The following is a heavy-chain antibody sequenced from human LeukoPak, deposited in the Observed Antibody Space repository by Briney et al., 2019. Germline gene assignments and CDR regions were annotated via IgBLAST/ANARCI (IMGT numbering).Heavy chain of an antibody. V-gene: IGHV1-2*02. CDR2: INPNSGGT. CDR3: ARSRMVRGVMSWFDP. Sequence: GASVKVSCKASGYTFTGYYMHWVRQAPVQGREWMRWINPNSGGTNYAQKFQGRVTMTRDTSISTAYMELSRLRSDDTAVYYCARSRMVRGVMSWFDPWGQGTLVTVSS. CDR1: GYTFTGYY. J-gene: IGHJ5*02. D-gene: IGHD3-10*01.